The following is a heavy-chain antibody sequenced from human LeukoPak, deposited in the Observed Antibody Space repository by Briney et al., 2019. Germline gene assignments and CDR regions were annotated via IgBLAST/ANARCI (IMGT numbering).Heavy chain of an antibody. CDR1: GGSISNYF. CDR3: ARDLYCSGGSCYARGFDP. D-gene: IGHD2-15*01. V-gene: IGHV4-59*01. CDR2: IYYSGST. J-gene: IGHJ5*02. Sequence: SETLSLTCTVSGGSISNYFWSRIRQPPGKGLEWIGYIYYSGSTNYNPSLKSRVTISVDTSKNQFSLKLRSVIAADTAVYYCARDLYCSGGSCYARGFDPWGQGTLVTVSS.